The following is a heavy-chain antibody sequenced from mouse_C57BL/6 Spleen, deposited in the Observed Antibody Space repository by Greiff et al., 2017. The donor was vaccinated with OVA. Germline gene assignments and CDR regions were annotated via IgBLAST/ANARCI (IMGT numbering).Heavy chain of an antibody. Sequence: QVQLQQPGAELVKPWASVKLSCKASGYTFTSYWMQWVKQRPGQGLEWIGEIDPSVSYTNYNPKFKGKATLTVDKSYSTAYMQLSSLTSENSAVFYCACVYSNYEDAMDYWGHGASVTVSS. D-gene: IGHD2-5*01. V-gene: IGHV1-50*01. CDR2: IDPSVSYT. J-gene: IGHJ4*01. CDR1: GYTFTSYW. CDR3: ACVYSNYEDAMDY.